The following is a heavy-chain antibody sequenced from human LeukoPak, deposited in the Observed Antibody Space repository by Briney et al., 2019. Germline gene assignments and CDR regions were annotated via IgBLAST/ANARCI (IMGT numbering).Heavy chain of an antibody. V-gene: IGHV5-51*01. CDR3: ARLRSASLSDAFEI. Sequence: GESLKISCKGSGYRFTSYWIGWVRQMPGKGLEWMNIIYPDDSDTRYSPSFQGQVTISADKSISTAYLQWSSLKASDTAMYYCARLRSASLSDAFEIWGQGTMVTVSS. CDR2: IYPDDSDT. CDR1: GYRFTSYW. D-gene: IGHD2-2*01. J-gene: IGHJ3*02.